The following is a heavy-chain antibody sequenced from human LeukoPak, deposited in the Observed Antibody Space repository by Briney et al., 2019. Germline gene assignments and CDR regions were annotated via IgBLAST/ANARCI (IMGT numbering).Heavy chain of an antibody. V-gene: IGHV1-69*13. CDR1: GGTYSSYA. J-gene: IGHJ4*02. CDR2: IIPIFGTA. D-gene: IGHD6-13*01. Sequence: GASVKVSCKASGGTYSSYAISWVRQAPGQGLEWMGGIIPIFGTANYAQKFQGRVTITADESTSTAYMELSSLRSEDTAVYYCARSPSRDYSSHDYWGQGTLVTVSS. CDR3: ARSPSRDYSSHDY.